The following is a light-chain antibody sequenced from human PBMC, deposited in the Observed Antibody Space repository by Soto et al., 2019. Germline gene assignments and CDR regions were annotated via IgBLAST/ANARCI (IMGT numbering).Light chain of an antibody. Sequence: EVVMTQSPATLSVSPGERATLSCRASQSVSRNLAWYQQKPGQAPRLLIYGASTRATGTPARFSGSGSGTEFTLTISSLQSEDFAGYYCQQYDKWWTFGQGTKVEIK. CDR3: QQYDKWWT. CDR1: QSVSRN. V-gene: IGKV3-15*01. J-gene: IGKJ1*01. CDR2: GAS.